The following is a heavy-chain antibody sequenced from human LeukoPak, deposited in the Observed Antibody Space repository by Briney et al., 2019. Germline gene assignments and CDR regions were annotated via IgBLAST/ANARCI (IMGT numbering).Heavy chain of an antibody. V-gene: IGHV1-8*01. D-gene: IGHD3-10*01. CDR2: MNPNSGNA. CDR1: GYTFTSYD. CDR3: GRPLQRGSWTQRALDY. Sequence: ASVKVSCKASGYTFTSYDISWVRQATGQGLEWMGWMNPNSGNAGYAQRFQGRVAMTRNNSISTAYMELTSLRSEDTAVYYCGRPLQRGSWTQRALDYWGQGTLVTVSS. J-gene: IGHJ4*02.